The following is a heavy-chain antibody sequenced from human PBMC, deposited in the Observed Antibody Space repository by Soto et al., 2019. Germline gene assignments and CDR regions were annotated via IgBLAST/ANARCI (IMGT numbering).Heavy chain of an antibody. Sequence: GGSLRLSCAASGFTFSNYAMFWVRQAPGKGLEWVSTISGGGHSTYYADSVKGRFTISRANSENTLYLQMNSLRADDTAVYYCATSSSYYYDTSGYFSYWGQGTPVTVSS. CDR3: ATSSSYYYDTSGYFSY. CDR2: ISGGGHST. V-gene: IGHV3-23*01. CDR1: GFTFSNYA. D-gene: IGHD3-22*01. J-gene: IGHJ4*02.